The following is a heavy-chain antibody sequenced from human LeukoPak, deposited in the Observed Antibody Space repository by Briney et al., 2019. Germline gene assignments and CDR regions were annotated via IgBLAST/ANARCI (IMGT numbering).Heavy chain of an antibody. CDR3: ASSDCSSSGCQIFGSEAFDF. CDR1: SGSMSRYY. Sequence: SETLSLTCTVSSGSMSRYYWNWLRQSPGKGLEWVGYIHSREGTYYNPSLMGRVTLSVDTSKNQLSLRLRYVTAADTAVYYCASSDCSSSGCQIFGSEAFDFWAPGPLVRVSS. V-gene: IGHV4-59*01. D-gene: IGHD2-2*01. J-gene: IGHJ1*01. CDR2: IHSREGT.